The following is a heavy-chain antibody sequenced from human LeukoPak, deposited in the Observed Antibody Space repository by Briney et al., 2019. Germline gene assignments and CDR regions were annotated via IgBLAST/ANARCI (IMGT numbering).Heavy chain of an antibody. CDR3: ATSGESLGTTTYYFDY. Sequence: SQTLSLTCTVSGGSISSGGYYWSWIRQPPGKGLEWIGYIYHSGSTYYNPSLKSRVTISVDRSKNQFSLKLSSVTAADTAVYYCATSGESLGTTTYYFDYWGQGTLVTVSS. CDR1: GGSISSGGYY. CDR2: IYHSGST. D-gene: IGHD3-10*01. V-gene: IGHV4-30-2*01. J-gene: IGHJ4*02.